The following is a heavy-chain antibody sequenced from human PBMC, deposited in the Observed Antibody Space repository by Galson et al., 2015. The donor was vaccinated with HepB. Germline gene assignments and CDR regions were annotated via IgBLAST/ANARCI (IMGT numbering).Heavy chain of an antibody. CDR2: ISVYNGKT. D-gene: IGHD2-15*01. CDR3: ARDQGPCNPRYCSTNSQYFYGMDV. Sequence: SVKVSCKASNYTFSSFGITWVRQAPGQGLEWMGWISVYNGKTNYAQKIQDRVTMTTDASTNTVYMELRGLRYDDTAVYYRARDQGPCNPRYCSTNSQYFYGMDVWGQGTTVTVSS. J-gene: IGHJ6*02. CDR1: NYTFSSFG. V-gene: IGHV1-18*04.